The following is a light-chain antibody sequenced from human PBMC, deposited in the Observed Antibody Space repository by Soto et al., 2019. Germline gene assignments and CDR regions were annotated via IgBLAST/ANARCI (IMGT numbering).Light chain of an antibody. CDR3: QQYNSWPRT. CDR2: GAS. CDR1: QSVSSN. Sequence: ETVLTQSPATLSVSPGESATLSCGASQSVSSNLAWYQQRPGQAPRLLIYGASTRATGVPARFSGSGSGTEFTLTISSLQSEDFAVYYCQQYNSWPRTFGQGTKVDI. V-gene: IGKV3-15*01. J-gene: IGKJ1*01.